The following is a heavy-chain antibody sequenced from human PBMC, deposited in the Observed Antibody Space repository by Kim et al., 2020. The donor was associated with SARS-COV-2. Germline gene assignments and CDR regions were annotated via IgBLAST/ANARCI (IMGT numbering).Heavy chain of an antibody. CDR2: IYYSGST. J-gene: IGHJ4*02. Sequence: SETLSLTCTVSGGSISSYYWSWIRQPPGKGLEWIGYIYYSGSTNYNPSLKSRVTISVDTSKNQISLKLSSVTAADTAVYYCARSSFPVGGIDYWGQGTLVTVSA. CDR1: GGSISSYY. D-gene: IGHD2-15*01. V-gene: IGHV4-59*01. CDR3: ARSSFPVGGIDY.